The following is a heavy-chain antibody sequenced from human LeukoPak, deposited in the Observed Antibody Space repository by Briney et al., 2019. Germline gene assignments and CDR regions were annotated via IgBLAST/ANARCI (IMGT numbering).Heavy chain of an antibody. J-gene: IGHJ4*02. CDR2: IDPDGSET. CDR3: ARIWYFGDNNWRYFDY. V-gene: IGHV3-7*01. D-gene: IGHD1-20*01. CDR1: GFSFSNYW. Sequence: GGSLRLSCAASGFSFSNYWMSWVRQAPGKGLEWVANIDPDGSETQYVGSVKGRFTTSRDNAKNSLYLQMNSLRAEDTAIYYRARIWYFGDNNWRYFDYWGQGTLVTVSS.